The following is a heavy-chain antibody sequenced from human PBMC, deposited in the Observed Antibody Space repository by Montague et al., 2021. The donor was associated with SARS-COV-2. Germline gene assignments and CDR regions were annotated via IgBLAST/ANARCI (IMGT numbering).Heavy chain of an antibody. V-gene: IGHV4-4*02. CDR2: IYHTGST. Sequence: SETLSLTCVVSGDSISTDNWWTWVRLPPGKGLEWVGEIYHTGSTKYKPSLKSRVSMSVDTSKNQFSLRLSSVTAADTAVYYCARAYGDYILLFYYYYGMDVWGQGTTVTVSS. J-gene: IGHJ6*02. CDR3: ARAYGDYILLFYYYYGMDV. CDR1: GDSISTDNW. D-gene: IGHD4-17*01.